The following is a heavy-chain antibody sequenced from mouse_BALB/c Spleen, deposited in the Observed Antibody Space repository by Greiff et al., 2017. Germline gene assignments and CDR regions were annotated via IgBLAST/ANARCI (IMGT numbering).Heavy chain of an antibody. J-gene: IGHJ3*01. CDR1: GFNIKDTY. CDR3: ARGSYADGFAY. D-gene: IGHD1-1*01. V-gene: IGHV14-3*02. Sequence: VQLQQQSGAELVKPGASVKLSCTASGFNIKDTYMHWVKQRPEQGLEWIGRIDPANGNTKYDPKFQGKATITADTSSNTAYLQLSSLTSEDTAVYYCARGSYADGFAYWGQGTLVTVSA. CDR2: IDPANGNT.